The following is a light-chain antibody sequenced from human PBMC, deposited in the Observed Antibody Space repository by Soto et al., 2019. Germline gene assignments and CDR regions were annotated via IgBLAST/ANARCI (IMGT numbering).Light chain of an antibody. J-gene: IGLJ3*02. CDR2: RSN. V-gene: IGLV1-47*01. CDR3: AAWDDSLSGPWV. CDR1: SSNIGSNY. Sequence: QSVLTQPPSASGTPGQRVTISCSGSSSNIGSNYAYWYQQLPGTAPKLLIYRSNQRPSGVPDRFSGSKSGTSASLAISGLRSEDEADYYCAAWDDSLSGPWVFGGGTKVTVL.